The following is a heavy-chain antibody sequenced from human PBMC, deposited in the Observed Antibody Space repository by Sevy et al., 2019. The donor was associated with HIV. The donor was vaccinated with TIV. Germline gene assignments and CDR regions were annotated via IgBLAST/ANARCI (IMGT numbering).Heavy chain of an antibody. V-gene: IGHV1-18*01. Sequence: ASVKVSCKASGYTFTSYGISWVRQAPGQGLEWMGWINAYNGNTNYAQKLQGRVTMTTDTSTSTAYMELRSLRSDDTAVYYCAREPRSGWPEGAFDIWGQGTMVTVSS. CDR2: INAYNGNT. D-gene: IGHD6-19*01. J-gene: IGHJ3*02. CDR3: AREPRSGWPEGAFDI. CDR1: GYTFTSYG.